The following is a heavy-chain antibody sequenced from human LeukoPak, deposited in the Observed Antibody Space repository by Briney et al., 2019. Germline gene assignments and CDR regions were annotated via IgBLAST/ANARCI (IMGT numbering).Heavy chain of an antibody. Sequence: PGGSLRLSCAASGFALSSNAMSWVRQAPGKGLEWVSAISGSGGGTYYADSVKGRFTISRDMSKNTLYLQMNSLRAEDTAVYYCAKPERGVAAPLYWGQGTLVTVSS. D-gene: IGHD6-19*01. J-gene: IGHJ4*02. V-gene: IGHV3-23*01. CDR3: AKPERGVAAPLY. CDR2: ISGSGGGT. CDR1: GFALSSNA.